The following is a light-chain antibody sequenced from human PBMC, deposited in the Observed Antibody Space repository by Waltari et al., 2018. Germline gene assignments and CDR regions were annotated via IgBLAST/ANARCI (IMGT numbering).Light chain of an antibody. J-gene: IGLJ3*02. V-gene: IGLV7-46*01. CDR3: LLSYRGARV. CDR1: TGIVTSTHS. Sequence: QAVVNQEPSLTVSPGAPVPITCCSSTGIVTSTHSHYWFHQKPGQAPLILIYDTTNKHSCTPARFSGSLLGGKVALTLSGARPEDEAEYFCLLSYRGARVFGGGTKLTVL. CDR2: DTT.